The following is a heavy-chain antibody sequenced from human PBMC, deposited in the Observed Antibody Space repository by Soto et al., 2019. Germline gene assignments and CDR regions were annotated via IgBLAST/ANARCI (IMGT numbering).Heavy chain of an antibody. Sequence: QVQLVQSGAEVKKPGSSVKVSCKASGGTFSSYTISWVRQAPGQGLEWMGRIIPILGIANYAQKFQGRVTITADKSXXTADMELSSLRSEDTAVYYCARPQGAYCGGDCYSNWGQGTLVTVSS. CDR2: IIPILGIA. J-gene: IGHJ4*02. D-gene: IGHD2-21*02. V-gene: IGHV1-69*02. CDR1: GGTFSSYT. CDR3: ARPQGAYCGGDCYSN.